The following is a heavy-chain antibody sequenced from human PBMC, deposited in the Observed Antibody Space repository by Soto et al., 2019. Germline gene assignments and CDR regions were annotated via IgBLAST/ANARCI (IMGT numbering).Heavy chain of an antibody. J-gene: IGHJ4*02. Sequence: QVQLQESGPGLVKPSETLSLTCTVSGGSISSYYWSWIRQPPGKGLEWIGYVSYSGSANYNPSLKSRVTISIDRSKNQFSLKLSSVTAADTAIYYCATSGYCTSTSCYSFDYWGQGALVTVSS. CDR1: GGSISSYY. D-gene: IGHD2-2*01. V-gene: IGHV4-59*08. CDR3: ATSGYCTSTSCYSFDY. CDR2: VSYSGSA.